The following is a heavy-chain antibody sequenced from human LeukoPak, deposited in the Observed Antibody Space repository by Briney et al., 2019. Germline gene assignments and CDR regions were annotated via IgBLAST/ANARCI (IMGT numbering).Heavy chain of an antibody. J-gene: IGHJ4*02. CDR1: GFTFSSYA. V-gene: IGHV3-23*01. CDR2: ISGSGGST. Sequence: GGSLRLSCAASGFTFSSYAMSWVRQAPGKGLEWVSAISGSGGSTYYADSVKGRFTISRDNSKNMLYLQMNSLRAEDTAVYYCGQRWRGAAAAFDYWGQGTLVTVSS. CDR3: GQRWRGAAAAFDY. D-gene: IGHD6-13*01.